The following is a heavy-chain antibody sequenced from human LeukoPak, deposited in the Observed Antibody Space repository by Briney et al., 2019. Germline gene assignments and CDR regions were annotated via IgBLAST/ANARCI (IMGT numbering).Heavy chain of an antibody. J-gene: IGHJ4*02. Sequence: SQTLSLTCAISGDSPASNSAALNWIRQSPSRGLEWLGRTYYRSKWYNDYAVSVKSRITINPDTSKNQFSLQLNSVTPEDTAVYYCARETVGAPYYFDYWGQGTLVTVSS. CDR3: ARETVGAPYYFDY. CDR1: GDSPASNSAA. D-gene: IGHD1-26*01. V-gene: IGHV6-1*01. CDR2: TYYRSKWYN.